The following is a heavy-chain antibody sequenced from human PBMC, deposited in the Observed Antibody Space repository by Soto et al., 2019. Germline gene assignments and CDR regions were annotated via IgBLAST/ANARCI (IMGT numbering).Heavy chain of an antibody. CDR1: GGSISSSSYY. Sequence: QLQLQESGPGLVKPSETLSLTCTVSGGSISSSSYYWGWIRQPPGKGLEWIGSIYYSGSTYYNPSLKSRVTLAVDTSKNQFSLKLSSVTAADTAVYYCARGGGGNAIVVVPAADWYFDLWGRGTLVTVSS. CDR3: ARGGGGNAIVVVPAADWYFDL. D-gene: IGHD2-2*01. V-gene: IGHV4-39*01. CDR2: IYYSGST. J-gene: IGHJ2*01.